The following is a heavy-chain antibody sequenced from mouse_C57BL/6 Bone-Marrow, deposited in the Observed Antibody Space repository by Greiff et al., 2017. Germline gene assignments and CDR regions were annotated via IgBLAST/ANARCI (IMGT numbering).Heavy chain of an antibody. D-gene: IGHD1-1*01. CDR1: GYTFTSYD. Sequence: VKLQESGPELVKPGASVKLSCKASGYTFTSYDINWVKQRPGQGLEWIGWIYPRDGSTKYNEKFKGKATLTVDTSSSTAYMELHSLTSEDSAVYFCARGAYGSWFAYWGQGTLVTVSA. J-gene: IGHJ3*01. V-gene: IGHV1-85*01. CDR2: IYPRDGST. CDR3: ARGAYGSWFAY.